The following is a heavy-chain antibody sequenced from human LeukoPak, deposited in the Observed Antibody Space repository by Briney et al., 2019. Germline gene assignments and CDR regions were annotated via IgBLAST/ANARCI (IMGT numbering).Heavy chain of an antibody. J-gene: IGHJ4*02. CDR2: ISGSGGST. CDR1: GFTVSSNY. D-gene: IGHD6-13*01. CDR3: AKTGGIAAAH. V-gene: IGHV3-23*01. Sequence: GGSLRLSCAASGFTVSSNYMSWVRQAPGKGLEWVSAISGSGGSTYYGDSVKGRFTISRDNSKNTLYLQMNSLRAEDTALYYCAKTGGIAAAHWGQGTLVTVSS.